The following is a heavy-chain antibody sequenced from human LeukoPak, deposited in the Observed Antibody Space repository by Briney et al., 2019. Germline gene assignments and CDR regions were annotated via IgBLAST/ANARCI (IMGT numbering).Heavy chain of an antibody. CDR1: GYTFTSYY. D-gene: IGHD1-14*01. CDR3: ARAGRGGGFDY. V-gene: IGHV1-46*01. J-gene: IGHJ4*02. Sequence: ASVKVSCKASGYTFTSYYMHWVRQAPGQGLEWMGIINPSVGSTSNAQQFQGRLTMTRDTSTSTVYMELSSLTSEDTAVYYCARAGRGGGFDYWGQGTLVIVSS. CDR2: INPSVGST.